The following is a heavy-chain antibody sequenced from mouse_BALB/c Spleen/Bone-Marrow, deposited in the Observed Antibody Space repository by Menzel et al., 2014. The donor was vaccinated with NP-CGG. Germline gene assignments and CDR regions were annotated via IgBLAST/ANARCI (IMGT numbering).Heavy chain of an antibody. D-gene: IGHD2-1*01. Sequence: QVQLQQSGAELVRPGASVKLSCKASGYTFTSYWINWVKQRPGQGLEWIGNIYPSDSYTNYNQKFKDKATLTVDKSSSTAYMQLSSPTSEDSAVYFCTRAGNYGSYYAMDYWGQGTSVTVSS. J-gene: IGHJ4*01. V-gene: IGHV1-69*02. CDR1: GYTFTSYW. CDR3: TRAGNYGSYYAMDY. CDR2: IYPSDSYT.